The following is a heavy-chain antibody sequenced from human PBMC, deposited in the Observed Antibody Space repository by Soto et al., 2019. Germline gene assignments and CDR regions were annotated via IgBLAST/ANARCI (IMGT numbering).Heavy chain of an antibody. CDR1: GFTFSSYE. Sequence: GGSLRLSCAASGFTFSSYEMNWVRQAPGKGLEWVSYISSSGSTIYYADSVKGRFTISRDNAKNSLYLQMNSLRAEDMAVYYCARESSGLDYWGQGTLVTVSS. D-gene: IGHD3-22*01. CDR3: ARESSGLDY. J-gene: IGHJ4*02. CDR2: ISSSGSTI. V-gene: IGHV3-48*03.